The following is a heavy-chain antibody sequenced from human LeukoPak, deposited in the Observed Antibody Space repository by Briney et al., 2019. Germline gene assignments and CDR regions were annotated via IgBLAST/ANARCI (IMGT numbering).Heavy chain of an antibody. Sequence: PSETLSLTCAVYGGSFSGYYWSWIRQPPGKGLEWIGEINRSGSTNYNPSLKSRVTISVDTSKNQFSLKLSSVTAADTAVYYCARRLLRSMTNLDYWGQGTLVTVSS. D-gene: IGHD4-11*01. CDR2: INRSGST. V-gene: IGHV4-34*01. J-gene: IGHJ4*02. CDR3: ARRLLRSMTNLDY. CDR1: GGSFSGYY.